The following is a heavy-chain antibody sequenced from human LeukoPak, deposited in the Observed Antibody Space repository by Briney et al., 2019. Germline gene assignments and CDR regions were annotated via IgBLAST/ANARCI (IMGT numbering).Heavy chain of an antibody. CDR2: INTNTGNP. D-gene: IGHD2-15*01. CDR1: GYTFTSYA. CDR3: ARSSSVDY. Sequence: GGSLRLSCAASGYTFTSYAMNWVRQAPGQGLEWMGWINTNTGNPTYAQGFTGRFVFSLDTSVSTTYLQISSLKAEDTAVYYCARSSSVDYWGQGTLVTVSS. J-gene: IGHJ4*02. V-gene: IGHV7-4-1*02.